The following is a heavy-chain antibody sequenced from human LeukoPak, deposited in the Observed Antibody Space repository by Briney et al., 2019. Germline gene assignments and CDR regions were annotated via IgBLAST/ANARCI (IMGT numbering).Heavy chain of an antibody. Sequence: PSQTLSLTCTVSGGSISSGGYYWSWIRQPPGKGLEWIGYIYHSGSTYYNPSLKSRVTISVDTSKNQFSLKLSSVTAADTAVCYCARSPVFTMVRGATYYFDYWGQGTLVTVSS. D-gene: IGHD3-10*01. CDR3: ARSPVFTMVRGATYYFDY. CDR1: GGSISSGGYY. CDR2: IYHSGST. V-gene: IGHV4-30-2*01. J-gene: IGHJ4*02.